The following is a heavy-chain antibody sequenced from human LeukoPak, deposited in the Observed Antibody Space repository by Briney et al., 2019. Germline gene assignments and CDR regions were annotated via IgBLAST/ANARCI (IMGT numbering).Heavy chain of an antibody. CDR2: IIPIFGTA. J-gene: IGHJ3*02. D-gene: IGHD6-6*01. CDR1: GGTFSSCA. CDR3: ARYSSSARAAFDI. Sequence: SVKVSCKASGGTFSSCAISWVRQAPGQGLEWMGGIIPIFGTANYAQKFQGRVTITADESTSTAYMELSSLRSEDTAVYYCARYSSSARAAFDIWGQGTMVTVSS. V-gene: IGHV1-69*13.